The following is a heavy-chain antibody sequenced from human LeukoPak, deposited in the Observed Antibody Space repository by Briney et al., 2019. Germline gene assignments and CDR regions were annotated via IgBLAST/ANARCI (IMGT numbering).Heavy chain of an antibody. J-gene: IGHJ4*02. D-gene: IGHD2-15*01. V-gene: IGHV4-59*08. CDR1: GGSISSYY. CDR3: ARQAATAFPHFDY. CDR2: IYYSGST. Sequence: SETLSLTCTVSGGSISSYYWSWIRQPPGKGLEWIGYIYYSGSTNYNPSLKSRVTISVDTSKNQFSLKLSSVTAADTVVYYCARQAATAFPHFDYWGQGTLVTVSS.